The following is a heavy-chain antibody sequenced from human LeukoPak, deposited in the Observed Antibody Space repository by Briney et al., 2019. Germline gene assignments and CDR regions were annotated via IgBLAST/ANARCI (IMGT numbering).Heavy chain of an antibody. V-gene: IGHV4-59*01. J-gene: IGHJ4*02. CDR1: GGSIGSYY. Sequence: PSETLSLTCTVSGGSIGSYYWSWIRQPPGKGLEWIGYIYYSGSTNYNPSLKSRVTISVDTSKNQFSLKLSSVTAADTAVYYCARIGSGSGHFDYWGQGTLVTVSS. D-gene: IGHD3-10*01. CDR3: ARIGSGSGHFDY. CDR2: IYYSGST.